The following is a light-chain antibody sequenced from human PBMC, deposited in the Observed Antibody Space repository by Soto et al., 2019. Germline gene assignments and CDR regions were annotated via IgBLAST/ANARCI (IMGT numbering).Light chain of an antibody. CDR2: KTS. CDR3: QQYDSWHT. V-gene: IGKV1-5*03. CDR1: QSISYW. Sequence: DIQMTQSPSTLSASVGDRVTITCRASQSISYWLAWYQQKPGKAPRLLMYKTSNLNTGVPSRFSGSGYGTDFTLTISGLQPDDFATYYCQQYDSWHTFGPGTKVEIK. J-gene: IGKJ2*01.